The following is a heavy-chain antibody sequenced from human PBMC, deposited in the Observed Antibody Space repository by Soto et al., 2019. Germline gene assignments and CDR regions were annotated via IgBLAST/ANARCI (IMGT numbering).Heavy chain of an antibody. CDR2: IVVGSGHT. Sequence: QMQLVQSGPEVKKPGTSVKVSCKTSGFTFTSSAMQWVRQARGQRLEWIGWIVVGSGHTNYAQKFQERVTITRDMSTSNAYMEVSSLSAADTAMYYCAAAVSTCGGYYGMDVWGQGTTVTVSS. CDR3: AAAVSTCGGYYGMDV. CDR1: GFTFTSSA. V-gene: IGHV1-58*02. J-gene: IGHJ6*02. D-gene: IGHD2-2*01.